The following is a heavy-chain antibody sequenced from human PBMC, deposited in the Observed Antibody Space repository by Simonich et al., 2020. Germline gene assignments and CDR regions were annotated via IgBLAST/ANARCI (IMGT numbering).Heavy chain of an antibody. CDR2: INPSGTT. Sequence: QVQLQQWGAGLLKPSETLSLTCAVYGGSFNGYYCSWNRQPPGKGLEWIGEINPSGTTNYNPSLTRRVTISVDTSKNQFSLELSSVTAADTAVYYCARPLGIVWDFDIWGQGTMVTVSS. CDR3: ARPLGIVWDFDI. D-gene: IGHD3-16*01. CDR1: GGSFNGYY. J-gene: IGHJ3*02. V-gene: IGHV4-34*01.